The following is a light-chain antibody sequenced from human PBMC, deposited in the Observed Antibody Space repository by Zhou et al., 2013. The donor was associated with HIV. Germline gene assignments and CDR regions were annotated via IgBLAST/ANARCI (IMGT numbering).Light chain of an antibody. Sequence: DIVVTQSPLSLSVTPGEPASISCRSSQSLLHSQGNYFFDWYLQKPGQSPQLLIYEVTNRFSGVPERFTGSGSGTDFTLKISRVEAEDVGVYYCIQSIQLLPETFGPGTKVDIK. CDR2: EVT. V-gene: IGKV2D-29*02. CDR3: IQSIQLLPET. CDR1: QSLLHSQGNYF. J-gene: IGKJ3*01.